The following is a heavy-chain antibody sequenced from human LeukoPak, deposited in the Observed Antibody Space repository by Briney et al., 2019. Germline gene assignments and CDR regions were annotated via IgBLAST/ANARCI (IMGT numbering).Heavy chain of an antibody. D-gene: IGHD4-17*01. J-gene: IGHJ6*02. Sequence: PGGSLRLSCAASGFTFSSYAMHWVRQAPGKGLEWVAVISYDGSNKYYADSVKGRFTISRDNSKNTLYLQMNSLRAEDTAVYYCARDTPSYGDYTNYYYGMDVWGQGTTVTVSS. CDR3: ARDTPSYGDYTNYYYGMDV. CDR2: ISYDGSNK. V-gene: IGHV3-30-3*01. CDR1: GFTFSSYA.